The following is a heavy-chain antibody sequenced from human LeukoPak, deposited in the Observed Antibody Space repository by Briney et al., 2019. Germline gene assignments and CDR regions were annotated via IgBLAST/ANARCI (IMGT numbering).Heavy chain of an antibody. CDR2: INHSGSA. V-gene: IGHV4-34*01. CDR3: ARPRIVGATYYFDY. J-gene: IGHJ4*02. D-gene: IGHD1-26*01. CDR1: GGSISSYY. Sequence: SETLSLTCTVSGGSISSYYWSWIRQPPGKGLEWIGEINHSGSANYNPSLKSRVTISVDTSKNQFSLKLSSVTAADTAVYYCARPRIVGATYYFDYWGQGTLVTVSS.